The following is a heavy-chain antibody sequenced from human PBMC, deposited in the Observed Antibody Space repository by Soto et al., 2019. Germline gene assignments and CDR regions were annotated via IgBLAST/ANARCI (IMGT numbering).Heavy chain of an antibody. Sequence: PSETLSLTCTVSGGSISSSSYYWGWIRQPPGKGLEWIGSIYYSGSTYYNPSLKSRVTISVDTSKNQFSLKLSSVTAADTAVYYCARHLLTYYDFWSFRSPYNWFDPWGQGTLVTVSS. CDR1: GGSISSSSYY. CDR3: ARHLLTYYDFWSFRSPYNWFDP. J-gene: IGHJ5*02. CDR2: IYYSGST. D-gene: IGHD3-3*01. V-gene: IGHV4-39*01.